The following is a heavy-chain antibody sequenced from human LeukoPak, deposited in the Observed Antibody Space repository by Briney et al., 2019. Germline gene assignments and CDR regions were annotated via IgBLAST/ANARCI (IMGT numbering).Heavy chain of an antibody. Sequence: GGSLRLSCAASGFTFSDSYMTWVRQAPGKGVEWVAYISGSGHDINYSESAKGRFTISRDNAKNSLYLQMNSLRAEDAAVYYCARAPVTSCSGVLCYPFDYWGQGTLVTVSS. CDR2: ISGSGHDI. V-gene: IGHV3-11*01. CDR1: GFTFSDSY. J-gene: IGHJ4*02. D-gene: IGHD2-15*01. CDR3: ARAPVTSCSGVLCYPFDY.